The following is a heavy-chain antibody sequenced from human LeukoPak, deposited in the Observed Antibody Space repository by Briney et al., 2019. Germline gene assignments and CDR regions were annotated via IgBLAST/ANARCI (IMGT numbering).Heavy chain of an antibody. D-gene: IGHD2-2*01. J-gene: IGHJ6*03. CDR1: GYSISSGYC. CDR3: ARTGVPAANDYYYYMDV. V-gene: IGHV4-38-2*01. CDR2: IYHSGST. Sequence: KPSETLSLTCAVSGYSISSGYCWGWLRQPPGKGREWIGSIYHSGSTYYNPSLKSRVTISVDTSKNQFSLKLSSVTAAGTAVYYCARTGVPAANDYYYYMDVWGKGTTVTVSS.